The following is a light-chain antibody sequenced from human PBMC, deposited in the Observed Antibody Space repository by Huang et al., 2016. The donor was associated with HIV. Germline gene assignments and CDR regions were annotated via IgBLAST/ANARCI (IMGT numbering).Light chain of an antibody. CDR1: QRVGGN. CDR2: GAF. Sequence: EIVMTQSAVSLSVSPGEGATLSCRASQRVGGNLAWDQQKHGQTLRLLFYGAFTRADGVRAGLSGSGTGTEYTLTISSVQSEDFGMYYCQQYKNWFTFGGGTKVEIK. V-gene: IGKV3-15*01. CDR3: QQYKNWFT. J-gene: IGKJ4*01.